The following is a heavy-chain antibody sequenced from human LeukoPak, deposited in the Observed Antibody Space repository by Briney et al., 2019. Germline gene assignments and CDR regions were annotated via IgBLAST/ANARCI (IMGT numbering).Heavy chain of an antibody. CDR2: ISWNSGSI. V-gene: IGHV3-9*01. D-gene: IGHD5-18*01. CDR1: GFSFDDYA. Sequence: GGSLRLSCAAPGFSFDDYAMHWVRQAPGKGLEWVSGISWNSGSIGYADSVKGRFTISRDNAKNSLYLQMNSLRAEDTALYYCAKDGGASGYSYAFDYWGQGTLVTVSS. J-gene: IGHJ4*02. CDR3: AKDGGASGYSYAFDY.